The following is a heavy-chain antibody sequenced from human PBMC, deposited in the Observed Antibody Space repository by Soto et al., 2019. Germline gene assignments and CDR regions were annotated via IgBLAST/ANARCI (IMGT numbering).Heavy chain of an antibody. J-gene: IGHJ6*02. CDR2: IYYSGST. CDR1: GGSISSSSYY. V-gene: IGHV4-39*01. Sequence: SETLSLTCTVSGGSISSSSYYWGWIRQPPGKGLEWIGSIYYSGSTYYNPSLKSRVTISVDTSKNQFSLKLSSVTAADTAVYYCARTMVRGTLGGYGVDVWGQGTTVTVSS. CDR3: ARTMVRGTLGGYGVDV. D-gene: IGHD3-10*01.